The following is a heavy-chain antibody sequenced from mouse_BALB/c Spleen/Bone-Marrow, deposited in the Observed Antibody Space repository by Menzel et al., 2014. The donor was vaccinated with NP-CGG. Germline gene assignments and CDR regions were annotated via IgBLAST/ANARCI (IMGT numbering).Heavy chain of an antibody. CDR3: ARVGGNRYFDV. Sequence: EVQLQESGPELEKPGASVKISCKASGYSFTGYNMNWVEQSNGKSLEWIGNIDPYYGGTDYNQKFKGKATLTVDKSSSTAFMQLKSLASEDSAVLYWARVGGNRYFDVWGAGTTVTGTS. J-gene: IGHJ1*01. CDR1: GYSFTGYN. D-gene: IGHD3-1*01. CDR2: IDPYYGGT. V-gene: IGHV1S135*01.